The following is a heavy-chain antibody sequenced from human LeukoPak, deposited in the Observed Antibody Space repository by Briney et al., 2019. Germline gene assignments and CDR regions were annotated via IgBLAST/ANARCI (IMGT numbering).Heavy chain of an antibody. J-gene: IGHJ4*02. D-gene: IGHD2-15*01. Sequence: PSETLSLTCTVSGGSISSYYWSWIRQPPGKGLEWIGSIYHSGSTYYNPSFKSRVTISVDTSRNHFSLQLSSVTVADTAMYYCARRIGYCSGGTCPRIFDYWGRGTLVTVSS. CDR3: ARRIGYCSGGTCPRIFDY. CDR1: GGSISSYY. V-gene: IGHV4-59*05. CDR2: IYHSGST.